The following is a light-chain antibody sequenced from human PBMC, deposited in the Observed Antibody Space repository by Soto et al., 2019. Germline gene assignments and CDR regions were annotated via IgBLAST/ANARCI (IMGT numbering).Light chain of an antibody. CDR1: PSVSNNY. V-gene: IGKV3-20*01. Sequence: ELVLTHSPGTLSLSPVDRATLFCSSSPSVSNNYLAWYQQKPGQAPRLLIYGASNRATGIPDRFSGSGSGTDFTLTISRLEPEDFAVYYCQQYDNWPITFGQGTQLEIK. CDR3: QQYDNWPIT. J-gene: IGKJ5*01. CDR2: GAS.